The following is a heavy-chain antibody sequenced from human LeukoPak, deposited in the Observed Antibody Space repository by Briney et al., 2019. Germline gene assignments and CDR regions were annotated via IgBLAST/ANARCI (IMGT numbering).Heavy chain of an antibody. J-gene: IGHJ5*01. V-gene: IGHV3-30*04. CDR3: AKPISGGLAVTADWFHP. D-gene: IGHD6-19*01. Sequence: GRSLRLSCAASGFALSSYAMHWVRQAPGKGLEWVAVISYDGSNKYYADSVKGRFTISRDNSKNTLYLQLNTLRADDTATYYCAKPISGGLAVTADWFHPWGQGTLVVVSS. CDR1: GFALSSYA. CDR2: ISYDGSNK.